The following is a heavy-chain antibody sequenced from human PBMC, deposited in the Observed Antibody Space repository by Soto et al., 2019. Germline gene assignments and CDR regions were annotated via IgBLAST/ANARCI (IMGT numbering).Heavy chain of an antibody. V-gene: IGHV1-18*01. CDR3: AGDMGFYDFGGVYGPPPWFDY. J-gene: IGHJ4*02. CDR2: ISAYNGNT. CDR1: GYTFTSYG. Sequence: ASVKGSCKASGYTFTSYGISWVRQAPGQGLEWMGWISAYNGNTNYAQKLQGRVTMTTDTSTSTAYMELRSLRTDDTAVYYLAGDMGFYDFGGVYGPPPWFDYWGQGTLVTVSS. D-gene: IGHD3-3*01.